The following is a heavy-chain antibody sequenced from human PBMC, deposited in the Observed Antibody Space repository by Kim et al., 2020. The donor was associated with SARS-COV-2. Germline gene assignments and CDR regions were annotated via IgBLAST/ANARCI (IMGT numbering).Heavy chain of an antibody. J-gene: IGHJ5*02. Sequence: LKSRVTISVDPAKNQFSLKLSSVTAADTAVYYCARGPSYGYWFVNWFDPWGQGTLVTVSS. CDR3: ARGPSYGYWFVNWFDP. D-gene: IGHD5-18*01. V-gene: IGHV4-34*01.